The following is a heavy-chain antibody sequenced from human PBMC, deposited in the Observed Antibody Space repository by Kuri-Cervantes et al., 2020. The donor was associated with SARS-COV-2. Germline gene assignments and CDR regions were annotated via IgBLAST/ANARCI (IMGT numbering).Heavy chain of an antibody. J-gene: IGHJ6*02. V-gene: IGHV1-58*01. D-gene: IGHD3-16*01. Sequence: SVKVSCKASGFTFTSSAVQWVRQARGQRLEWIGWIVVGSGNTNYAQKFQERVTITRDMSTSTAYMELCSLRSEDTAVYYCARDGWGSPSGDYYYYGMDVWGQGTTVTVSS. CDR3: ARDGWGSPSGDYYYYGMDV. CDR2: IVVGSGNT. CDR1: GFTFTSSA.